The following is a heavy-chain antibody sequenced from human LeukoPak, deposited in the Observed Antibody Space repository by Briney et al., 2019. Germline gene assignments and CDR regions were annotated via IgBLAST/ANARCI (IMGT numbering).Heavy chain of an antibody. CDR2: INSDGSST. CDR1: GFTFSSYW. CDR3: VPEEKYSSGWYYFDY. V-gene: IGHV3-74*01. J-gene: IGHJ4*02. Sequence: RGSLRLSCAASGFTFSSYWMHWVRQAPGKGPVWVSRINSDGSSTSYADSVKGRFTISRDNAKNTLYLQMNSLRAEDTAVYYCVPEEKYSSGWYYFDYWGQGTLVTVSS. D-gene: IGHD6-19*01.